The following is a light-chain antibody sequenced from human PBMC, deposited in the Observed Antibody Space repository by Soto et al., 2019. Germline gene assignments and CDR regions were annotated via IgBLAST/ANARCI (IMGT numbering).Light chain of an antibody. V-gene: IGKV1-39*01. CDR1: QSISSR. CDR3: QQSYSTPPDT. Sequence: DIRMTQSPSSLSASVGDRVTITCRASQSISSRLNWYQQKPGKAPKLLIYTASTLQSGVPSRFSGSGSGTDFTLTISSLQPEDSATYYCQQSYSTPPDTFGQGTKLEIK. CDR2: TAS. J-gene: IGKJ2*01.